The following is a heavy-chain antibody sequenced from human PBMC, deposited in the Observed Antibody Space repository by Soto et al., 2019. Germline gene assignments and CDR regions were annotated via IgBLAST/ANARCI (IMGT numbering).Heavy chain of an antibody. CDR3: ARSSGTYPPSRYYYGLDV. CDR2: ISAYNGDT. J-gene: IGHJ6*02. CDR1: GYTFTSYG. Sequence: QVQLVQSGPEVKKPGASVKVSCKASGYTFTSYGFSWVRQAPGQGLEWMGWISAYNGDTNYPQKFQARVTMTTDTSTSTAYLDLRRLRSDDTAVYYCARSSGTYPPSRYYYGLDVWGQGTTVTVSS. V-gene: IGHV1-18*01. D-gene: IGHD1-26*01.